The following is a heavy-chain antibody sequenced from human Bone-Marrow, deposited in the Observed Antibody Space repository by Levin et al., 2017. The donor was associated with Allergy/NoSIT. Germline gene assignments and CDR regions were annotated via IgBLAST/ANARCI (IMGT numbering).Heavy chain of an antibody. CDR1: GGTFNSYF. J-gene: IGHJ4*02. Sequence: KISCKASGGTFNSYFINWVRQAPGQGLEYMGRIIPMFGTTNYAQNFQGRVTIHADESTNTAYMELSSLRSEDTAVYYCAREGIGAAAGTGEYWGQGTLVIVSS. CDR3: AREGIGAAAGTGEY. D-gene: IGHD6-13*01. CDR2: IIPMFGTT. V-gene: IGHV1-69*15.